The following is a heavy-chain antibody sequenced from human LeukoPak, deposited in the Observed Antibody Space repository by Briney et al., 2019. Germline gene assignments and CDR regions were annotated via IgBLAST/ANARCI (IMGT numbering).Heavy chain of an antibody. V-gene: IGHV4-30-2*01. J-gene: IGHJ5*02. Sequence: PSETLSLTCTVSGGSISSGGYYWSWIRQPPGKGLEWIGYIYHSGSTYYNPSLKSRVTISVDRSKNQFSLKLSSVTAADTAVYYCSRSITIFGRRLKGFDPWGQGTLVTVSS. D-gene: IGHD3-3*01. CDR1: GGSISSGGYY. CDR3: SRSITIFGRRLKGFDP. CDR2: IYHSGST.